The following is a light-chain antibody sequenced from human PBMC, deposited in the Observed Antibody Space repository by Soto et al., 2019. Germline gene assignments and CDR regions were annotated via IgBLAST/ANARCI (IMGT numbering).Light chain of an antibody. CDR2: EVT. CDR3: SSRIGGASVV. CDR1: SSDLGDFNY. Sequence: QSALTQPPSASGSPGQSVTISCTGTSSDLGDFNYVSWYQQHPGQVPKLMIYEVTKRPSGVPDRFSGSKSGNTASLTVSGLQAEAEADYYCSSRIGGASVVFGGGTKLNVL. J-gene: IGLJ2*01. V-gene: IGLV2-8*01.